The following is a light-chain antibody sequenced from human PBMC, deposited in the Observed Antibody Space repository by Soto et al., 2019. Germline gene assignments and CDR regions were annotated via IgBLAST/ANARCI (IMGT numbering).Light chain of an antibody. CDR1: SSNIGSTYD. Sequence: QSVLPQPPSGSGAPGQRVTISCTGSSSNIGSTYDVQWYQQLPGTAPKLLIHGNTDRPSGVPDRFSGSKSGTSASLAITGLQADDEADYYCQSYDDSLSVHYVFGTGTKVTVL. CDR2: GNT. J-gene: IGLJ1*01. V-gene: IGLV1-40*01. CDR3: QSYDDSLSVHYV.